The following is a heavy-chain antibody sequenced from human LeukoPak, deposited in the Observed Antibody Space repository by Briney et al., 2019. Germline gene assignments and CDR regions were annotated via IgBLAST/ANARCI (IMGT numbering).Heavy chain of an antibody. D-gene: IGHD4-17*01. CDR2: ISDSGGRT. V-gene: IGHV3-23*01. CDR3: ATTFMTTVTEYYFDY. CDR1: GFPFSSYA. J-gene: IGHJ4*02. Sequence: GGSLRLSCAASGFPFSSYAMSWVRQAPGKGLEWVSVISDSGGRTYSAASVKGRFTISRDNSKDTLYLQMNSLRAEDTAVYYCATTFMTTVTEYYFDYWGQGTLVTVSS.